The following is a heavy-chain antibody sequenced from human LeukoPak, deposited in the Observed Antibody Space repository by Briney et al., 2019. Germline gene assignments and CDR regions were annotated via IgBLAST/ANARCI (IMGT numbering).Heavy chain of an antibody. D-gene: IGHD4-17*01. CDR1: GFTFSSYW. Sequence: PGGSLRLSCEASGFTFSSYWMHWVRQAPGKGLVWVSRINSDGSSTSYADSVKGRFTISRDNAKNTLYLQMNSLRAEDTAVYYCARDRYGDSSSSAFDYWGQGTLVTVSS. J-gene: IGHJ4*02. CDR2: INSDGSST. CDR3: ARDRYGDSSSSAFDY. V-gene: IGHV3-74*01.